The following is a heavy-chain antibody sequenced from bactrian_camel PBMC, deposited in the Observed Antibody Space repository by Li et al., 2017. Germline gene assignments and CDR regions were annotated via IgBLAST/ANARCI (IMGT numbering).Heavy chain of an antibody. D-gene: IGHD1*01. Sequence: HVQLVESGGGSVQAGGSLRLSCTASGFTFDVSDMGWYRQPPGNDCELVSTITSDGVAFYAEFAKGRFTISRDNAKNTLYLQMNSLHTKDTATYYCAIAEQGATTMRRGPGTQVTVS. CDR1: GFTFDVSD. CDR2: ITSDGVA. J-gene: IGHJ4*01. V-gene: IGHV3S55*01.